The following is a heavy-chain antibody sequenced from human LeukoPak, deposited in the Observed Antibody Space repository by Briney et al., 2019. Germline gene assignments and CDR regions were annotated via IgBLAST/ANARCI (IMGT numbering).Heavy chain of an antibody. Sequence: GGSLRLSCAASGFTVSSNYMSWVRQAPGKGLEWVSVIYSGGSTYYADSVKGRFTIFRDNSKNTLYLQMNSLRAEDTAVYYCARAGWYSSYITWFDPWGQGTLVTVSS. V-gene: IGHV3-66*01. J-gene: IGHJ5*02. CDR1: GFTVSSNY. CDR3: ARAGWYSSYITWFDP. CDR2: IYSGGST. D-gene: IGHD6-13*01.